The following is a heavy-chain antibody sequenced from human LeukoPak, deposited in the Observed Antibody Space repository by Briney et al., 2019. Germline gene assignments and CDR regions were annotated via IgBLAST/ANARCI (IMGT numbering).Heavy chain of an antibody. CDR1: GFTFSSYS. Sequence: GGSLRLSCAASGFTFSSYSMNWVRQAPGKGLEWVSSISSSSSYIYYADSVKGRFTISRDNAKNSLYLQMNSLSAEDTAVYYCAAGANYIAVADPSDYWGQGTLVTVSS. CDR2: ISSSSSYI. J-gene: IGHJ4*02. V-gene: IGHV3-21*01. CDR3: AAGANYIAVADPSDY. D-gene: IGHD6-19*01.